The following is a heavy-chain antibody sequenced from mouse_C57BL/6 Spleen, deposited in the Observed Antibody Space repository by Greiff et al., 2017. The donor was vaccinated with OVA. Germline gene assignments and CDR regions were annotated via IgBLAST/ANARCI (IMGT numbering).Heavy chain of an antibody. J-gene: IGHJ2*01. D-gene: IGHD2-3*01. V-gene: IGHV5-4*01. Sequence: EVQLVESGGGLVKPGGSLKLSCAASGFTFSSYAMSWVRQTPEKRLEWVATISDGGSYTYYPDNVKGRFTISRDNAKNNLYLQMSHLKSEDTAMYYCAREDDGYIDYWGQGTTLTVSS. CDR1: GFTFSSYA. CDR3: AREDDGYIDY. CDR2: ISDGGSYT.